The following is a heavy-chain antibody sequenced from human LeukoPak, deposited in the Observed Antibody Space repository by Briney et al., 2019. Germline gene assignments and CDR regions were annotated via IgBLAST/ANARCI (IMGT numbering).Heavy chain of an antibody. V-gene: IGHV1-69*05. CDR3: ARFWVTGILDYYYFDY. J-gene: IGHJ4*02. CDR2: IIPIFGTA. D-gene: IGHD3/OR15-3a*01. CDR1: GGTFSSYA. Sequence: ASVKVSCKASGGTFSSYAISWVRQAPGQGLEWMGGIIPIFGTANYAQKFQGRVTITTDESTSTAYMELRSLRSDDTAVYYCARFWVTGILDYYYFDYWGQGTLVTVSS.